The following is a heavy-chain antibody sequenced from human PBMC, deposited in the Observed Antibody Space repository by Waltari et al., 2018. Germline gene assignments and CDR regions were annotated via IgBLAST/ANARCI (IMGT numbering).Heavy chain of an antibody. D-gene: IGHD3-22*01. J-gene: IGHJ4*02. CDR2: IIPILGIA. CDR3: AITYYYDSSGYYRGYYFDY. V-gene: IGHV1-69*02. CDR1: GGTFSSYT. Sequence: QVQLVQSGAEVKKPGSSVKVSCKASGGTFSSYTTSWVRQAPGQGLEWMGRIIPILGIANYAQKFQGRVTITADKSTSTAYMELSSLRSEDTAVYYCAITYYYDSSGYYRGYYFDYWGQGTLVTVSS.